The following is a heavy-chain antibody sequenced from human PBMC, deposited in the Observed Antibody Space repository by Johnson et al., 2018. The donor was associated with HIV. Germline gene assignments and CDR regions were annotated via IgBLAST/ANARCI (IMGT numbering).Heavy chain of an antibody. CDR3: ATSQGSHGAFDI. J-gene: IGHJ3*02. CDR1: GFTFSSYA. Sequence: QVQLVESGGGVVQPGRSLRLSCAASGFTFSSYAMHWVRQAPGKGLEWVAIISYDGSNKYYADSVKGRFTISRDSSKNTLYLQMNSLRAEDTAVYYCATSQGSHGAFDIWGQGTMVTVSS. CDR2: ISYDGSNK. V-gene: IGHV3-30*14. D-gene: IGHD1-26*01.